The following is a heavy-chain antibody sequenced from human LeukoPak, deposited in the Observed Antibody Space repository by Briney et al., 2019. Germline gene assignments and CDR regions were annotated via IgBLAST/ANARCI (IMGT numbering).Heavy chain of an antibody. D-gene: IGHD6-13*01. CDR1: GFTFDDYA. Sequence: GGSLRLSCAASGFTFDDYAMHWVRQAPGKGLEWVSGISWNSGSIGYADSVKGRFTISRDNAKNSLYLQMNSLRAEDTAVYYCARDHHMAAPDYWGQGTLVTVSS. V-gene: IGHV3-9*01. CDR2: ISWNSGSI. J-gene: IGHJ4*02. CDR3: ARDHHMAAPDY.